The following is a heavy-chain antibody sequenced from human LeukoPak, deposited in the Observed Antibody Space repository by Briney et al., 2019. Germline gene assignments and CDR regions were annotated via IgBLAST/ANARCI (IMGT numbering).Heavy chain of an antibody. J-gene: IGHJ4*02. D-gene: IGHD3-10*01. Sequence: SETLSLTCAVYGGSFSGYYWSWIRQPPGKGLEWIGEINHSGSTNYNPSLKSRVTISVDTSKNQFSLELSSVTAADTAVYYCARVGDYYGSGSYYKGLYYFDYWGQGTLVTVSS. CDR1: GGSFSGYY. V-gene: IGHV4-34*01. CDR2: INHSGST. CDR3: ARVGDYYGSGSYYKGLYYFDY.